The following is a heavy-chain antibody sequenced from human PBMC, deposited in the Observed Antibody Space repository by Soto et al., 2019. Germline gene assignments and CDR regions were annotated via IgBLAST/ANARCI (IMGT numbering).Heavy chain of an antibody. V-gene: IGHV1-18*01. CDR3: ARGRYGDY. Sequence: QAHLVQSGPEVKKPGASVKVSCKGSGYIFTSYGIAWVRQAPGPRLEWMGWISAHNGNTEYAQKFQGRVTVTRDPSTSTAYLELRSLRSDDTALYYCARGRYGDYWGQGALVTVSS. D-gene: IGHD4-17*01. CDR1: GYIFTSYG. CDR2: ISAHNGNT. J-gene: IGHJ4*02.